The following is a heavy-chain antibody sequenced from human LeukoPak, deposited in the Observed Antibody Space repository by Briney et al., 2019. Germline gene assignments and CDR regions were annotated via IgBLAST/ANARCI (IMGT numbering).Heavy chain of an antibody. D-gene: IGHD3-3*01. CDR2: RDGVT. V-gene: IGHV3-13*01. CDR3: ARVLRFLEWSPPYWYFDL. J-gene: IGHJ2*01. Sequence: RDGVTYYSGSVRGRFTSSRENAKNSLDLQMNTLRAGDTGVYYCARVLRFLEWSPPYWYFDLWGRGTLVTVSS.